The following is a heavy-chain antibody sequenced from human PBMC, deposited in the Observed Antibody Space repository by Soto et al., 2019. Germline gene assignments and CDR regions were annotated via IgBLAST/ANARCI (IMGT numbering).Heavy chain of an antibody. D-gene: IGHD2-2*01. CDR2: IYYIGST. CDR1: GGSISSYY. CDR3: ARGLRSHLLNWFDP. V-gene: IGHV4-59*01. J-gene: IGHJ5*02. Sequence: PSETLSLTCTVSGGSISSYYWSWIRQPPGKGLEWIGYIYYIGSTNYNPSLKSRVTISVDTSKNQFSLKLSSVTAADTAVYYCARGLRSHLLNWFDPWGQGTLVTV.